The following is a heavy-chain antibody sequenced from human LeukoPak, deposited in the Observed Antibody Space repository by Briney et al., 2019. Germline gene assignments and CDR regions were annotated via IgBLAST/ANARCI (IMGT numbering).Heavy chain of an antibody. Sequence: SETLSLTCSVSNGSISSYFWNWVRLPPGKGLEWIGYIYYGGSTNYNPSLKSRVTISLDTSKNQFSLKVSSVTAADTAVYYCARGGMRYYDSGGHDYWVQGTLVTVSS. CDR1: NGSISSYF. D-gene: IGHD3-22*01. V-gene: IGHV4-59*01. CDR2: IYYGGST. CDR3: ARGGMRYYDSGGHDY. J-gene: IGHJ4*02.